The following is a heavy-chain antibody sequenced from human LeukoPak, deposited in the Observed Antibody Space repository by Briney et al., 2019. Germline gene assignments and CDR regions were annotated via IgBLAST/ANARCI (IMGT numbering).Heavy chain of an antibody. V-gene: IGHV2-70*11. J-gene: IGHJ4*02. CDR1: GFTFSSYSM. CDR2: IDWDDDK. D-gene: IGHD1-26*01. Sequence: LRLSCAASGFTFSSYSMNWIRQPPGKALEWLARIDWDDDKYYSTSLKTRLTISKDTSKNQVVLTMTNMDPVDTATYYCARILGGPFDYWGQGTLVTVSS. CDR3: ARILGGPFDY.